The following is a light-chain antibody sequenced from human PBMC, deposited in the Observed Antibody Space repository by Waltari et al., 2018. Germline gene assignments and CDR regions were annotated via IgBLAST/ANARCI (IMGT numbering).Light chain of an antibody. CDR1: QAIESY. V-gene: IGKV1-17*01. CDR3: LQYNSNPPT. Sequence: DVQMTQSPSSLSASVGDRVTITCRASQAIESYLNWYQQKPGKPPRRLIYGASSLESGVPSRFSGRRSGTDFTLTISSLQPEDFATYYCLQYNSNPPTFGGGTKVEIK. CDR2: GAS. J-gene: IGKJ4*01.